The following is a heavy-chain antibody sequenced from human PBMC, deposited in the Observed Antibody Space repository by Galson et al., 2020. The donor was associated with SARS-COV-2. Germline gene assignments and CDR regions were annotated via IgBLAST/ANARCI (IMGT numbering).Heavy chain of an antibody. J-gene: IGHJ5*02. CDR2: IYYSGST. Sequence: SETLSLTCIVSGGSISSYYWSWFRQPPGKGLEWIGYIYYSGSTNYNPSLKSRVTISVDTSKHQFSLKLSSVTAADTAVYYCARHSRGRNWFDPWGQGTLVTVSS. CDR1: GGSISSYY. D-gene: IGHD2-2*01. V-gene: IGHV4-59*08. CDR3: ARHSRGRNWFDP.